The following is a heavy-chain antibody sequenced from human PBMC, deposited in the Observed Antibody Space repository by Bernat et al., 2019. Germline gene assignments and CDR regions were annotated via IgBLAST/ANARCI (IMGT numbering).Heavy chain of an antibody. CDR1: GFTFSNAW. D-gene: IGHD3-10*01. CDR3: TTKAQRLLWFGESYDY. CDR2: IKSKTDGGTT. V-gene: IGHV3-15*07. J-gene: IGHJ4*01. Sequence: EVQLVESGGGLVKPGGSLRLSCAASGFTFSNAWMNWVRQAPGKGLEWVGRIKSKTDGGTTDYTAAEKGRFTISRDDSKNTLYLQMNSLKTEDTAVYYCTTKAQRLLWFGESYDYWGQGTLVTVSS.